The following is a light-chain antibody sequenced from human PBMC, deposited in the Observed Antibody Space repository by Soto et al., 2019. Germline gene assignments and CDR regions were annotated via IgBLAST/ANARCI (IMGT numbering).Light chain of an antibody. CDR2: EVS. CDR3: SSYTSSSTVGV. V-gene: IGLV2-14*01. CDR1: SSDIGAYDY. J-gene: IGLJ1*01. Sequence: QSLLTQPASVSGSPGQSITVSRTGTSSDIGAYDYVSWYQQHPGKAPKVIISEVSKRPSGVSHRFSGSESGNTASLTISGLLAEDEADYYCSSYTSSSTVGVFGTGTKVTVL.